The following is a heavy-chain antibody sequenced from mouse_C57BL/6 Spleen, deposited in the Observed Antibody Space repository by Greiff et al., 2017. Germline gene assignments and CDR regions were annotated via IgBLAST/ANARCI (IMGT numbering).Heavy chain of an antibody. CDR1: GYSITSGYY. J-gene: IGHJ2*01. D-gene: IGHD2-1*01. V-gene: IGHV3-6*01. Sequence: EVKLQESGPGLVKPSQSLSLTCSVTGYSITSGYYWNWIRQFPGNKLEWMGYISYDGSNNYNPSLKNRISITRDTSKNQFFLKLNSVTTEDTATYYCARDLLQNYFDYWGQGTTLTVSS. CDR3: ARDLLQNYFDY. CDR2: ISYDGSN.